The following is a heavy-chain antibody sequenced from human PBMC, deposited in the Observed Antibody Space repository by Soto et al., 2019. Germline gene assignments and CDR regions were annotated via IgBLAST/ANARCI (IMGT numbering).Heavy chain of an antibody. Sequence: EVQLLDSGGGLVQPGGSLGRSCVASGFTSSSGAMRWVRQAPGKGLEWVSGIIARGGSTYYAASVKGRFTISRDNSKTTLELQMNSLRAEDTAVYYCATPGLGTGRYFFHDWGQGTLVTVSS. V-gene: IGHV3-23*01. CDR1: GFTSSSGA. D-gene: IGHD2-8*02. CDR3: ATPGLGTGRYFFHD. J-gene: IGHJ4*02. CDR2: IIARGGST.